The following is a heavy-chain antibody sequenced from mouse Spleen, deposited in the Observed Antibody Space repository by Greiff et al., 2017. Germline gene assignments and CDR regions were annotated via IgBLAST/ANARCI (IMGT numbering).Heavy chain of an antibody. D-gene: IGHD3-2*01. CDR1: GFSLTSYG. J-gene: IGHJ4*01. Sequence: VKLMESGPGLVQPSQSLSITCTVSGFSLTSYGVHWVRQSPGKGLEWLGVIWSGGSTDYNAAFISRLSISKDNSKSQVFFKMNSLQADDTAIYYCARKGQLGLPFAMDYWGQGTSVTVSS. CDR2: IWSGGST. CDR3: ARKGQLGLPFAMDY. V-gene: IGHV2-2*01.